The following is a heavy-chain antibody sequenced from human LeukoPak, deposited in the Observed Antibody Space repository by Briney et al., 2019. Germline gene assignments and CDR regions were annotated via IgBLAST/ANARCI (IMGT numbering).Heavy chain of an antibody. Sequence: ASVKVSCKTSGYSFSDNYMHWVRQAPGQGLEWMGWINPNSGVTYYAQKFQGRVTMTRDASISTFYLELSRLRSDDTAVYYCARKVYGDSSFDYWGQGSLLTVSS. V-gene: IGHV1-2*02. CDR3: ARKVYGDSSFDY. J-gene: IGHJ4*02. CDR2: INPNSGVT. CDR1: GYSFSDNY. D-gene: IGHD4-17*01.